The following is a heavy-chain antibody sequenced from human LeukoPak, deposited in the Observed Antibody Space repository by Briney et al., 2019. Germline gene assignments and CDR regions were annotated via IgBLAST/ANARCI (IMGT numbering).Heavy chain of an antibody. CDR2: IYSSGTT. CDR1: SGSISSYY. J-gene: IGHJ3*02. D-gene: IGHD2-21*02. V-gene: IGHV4-59*08. CDR3: ARHDFREDAFDI. Sequence: SETLSLTCTVSSGSISSYYWSWIRQPPGMGLEWIGYIYSSGTTNYNPSLKSRVTLSVDTSKNQISLKLSSVTAADTAVYYCARHDFREDAFDIWGQGTMVTVSS.